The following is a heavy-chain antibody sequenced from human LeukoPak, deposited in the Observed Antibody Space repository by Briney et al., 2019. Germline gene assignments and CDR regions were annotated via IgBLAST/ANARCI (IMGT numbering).Heavy chain of an antibody. D-gene: IGHD5-18*01. V-gene: IGHV4-59*01. J-gene: IGHJ3*02. CDR3: ARSRSGYSYDHAAFDI. CDR2: IDYRGST. Sequence: SETLSLTCTVSNGSISNYYWSWIRQPPGTGLEWIAYIDYRGSTTYNPSLKSRVTISVDTSRNQFSLKLSSVTAADTAVYYCARSRSGYSYDHAAFDIWGQGTMVTVSS. CDR1: NGSISNYY.